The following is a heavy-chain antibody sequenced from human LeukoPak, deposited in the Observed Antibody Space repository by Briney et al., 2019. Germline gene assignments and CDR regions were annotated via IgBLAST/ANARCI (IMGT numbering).Heavy chain of an antibody. CDR1: GGSISGYY. Sequence: SETLSLTCSVSGGSISGYYWTWIRQPAEKGLEWIGRIYTSGSTNYNPSLKSRVTMSVDTSKNQSSLKLSSVTAADTVVYYCARGGYGDYGAHDYWGQGTLVTVSS. CDR2: IYTSGST. J-gene: IGHJ4*02. V-gene: IGHV4-4*07. D-gene: IGHD4-17*01. CDR3: ARGGYGDYGAHDY.